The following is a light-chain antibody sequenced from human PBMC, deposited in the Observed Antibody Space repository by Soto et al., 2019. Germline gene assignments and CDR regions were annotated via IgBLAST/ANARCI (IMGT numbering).Light chain of an antibody. CDR1: SSNIGAGYD. J-gene: IGLJ1*01. CDR2: TNN. CDR3: QSFDSSLVNYV. V-gene: IGLV1-40*01. Sequence: QSVLTQPPSVSGAPGQRVTISCTGSSSNIGAGYDVHWYQQLPGTAPKLLIYTNNNRPSGVPDRFPGSKSGTSASLAITGLQAEDEADYYCQSFDSSLVNYVFGTGTKLTVL.